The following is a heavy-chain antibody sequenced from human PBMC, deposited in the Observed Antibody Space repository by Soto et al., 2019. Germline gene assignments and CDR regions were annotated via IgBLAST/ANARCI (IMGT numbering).Heavy chain of an antibody. D-gene: IGHD3-22*01. J-gene: IGHJ4*02. Sequence: SETLSLTCTVSGGSISSYYWSWIRQPPGKGLEWIGYIYYSGSTNYNPSLKSRVTISVDTSKNQFSLKLSSVTAADTAVYYCARLRGSYYDSSGYRHFDYWGQGTLVTVSS. CDR2: IYYSGST. CDR1: GGSISSYY. CDR3: ARLRGSYYDSSGYRHFDY. V-gene: IGHV4-59*01.